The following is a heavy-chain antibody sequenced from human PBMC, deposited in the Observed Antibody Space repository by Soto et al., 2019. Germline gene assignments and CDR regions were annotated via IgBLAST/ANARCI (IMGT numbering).Heavy chain of an antibody. CDR1: GYTFTSYG. J-gene: IGHJ4*02. V-gene: IGHV1-18*01. Sequence: QVQLVQSGAEVKKPGASVKVSCKASGYTFTSYGISWVRQAPGQGLEWMGWISAYNGNTNYAQKLQGRVTMTTDTSTSTAYMELRSLRSDDTAVYYCARSNTLQPYRLRPPYYFDYWGQGTLVTVSS. D-gene: IGHD4-17*01. CDR2: ISAYNGNT. CDR3: ARSNTLQPYRLRPPYYFDY.